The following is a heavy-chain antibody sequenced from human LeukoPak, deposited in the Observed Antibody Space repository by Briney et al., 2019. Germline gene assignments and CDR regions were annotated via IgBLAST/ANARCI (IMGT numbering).Heavy chain of an antibody. CDR3: AKDPDGLWS. J-gene: IGHJ5*02. CDR1: GFTFSNYA. Sequence: SGGSLRLSCVASGFTFSNYAMSWVRLAPGRGLEWVSVISGSGLTTFYADSVKGRFTISRDNSKNTLFLQMNSLRDEDTAVYYCAKDPDGLWSWGQGTLVTVSS. CDR2: ISGSGLTT. D-gene: IGHD4/OR15-4a*01. V-gene: IGHV3-23*01.